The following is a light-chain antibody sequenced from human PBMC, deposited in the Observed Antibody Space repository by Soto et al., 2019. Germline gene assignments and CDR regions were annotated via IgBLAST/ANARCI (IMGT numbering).Light chain of an antibody. CDR1: QSISSW. CDR2: GAF. J-gene: IGKJ1*01. Sequence: DLQMTQSPSTLSASVRDRVTITCRASQSISSWLAWYQQKPGTAPKLLISGAFSLESGVPSRFSGSGSGTEFTLTISSLQPDDFATYYCQQYNSYPWTFGQGTKLDI. CDR3: QQYNSYPWT. V-gene: IGKV1-5*01.